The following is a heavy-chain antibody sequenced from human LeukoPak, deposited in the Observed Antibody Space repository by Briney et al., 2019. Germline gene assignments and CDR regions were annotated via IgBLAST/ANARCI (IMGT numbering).Heavy chain of an antibody. V-gene: IGHV4-34*01. D-gene: IGHD3-10*01. CDR1: GGSFSGYY. J-gene: IGHJ5*02. CDR2: INHSGST. CDR3: AREGGWFGESVISWFDP. Sequence: PSETLSLTCAVYGGSFSGYYWSWIRQPPGKGLEWIGEINHSGSTNYNPSLKSRVTISVDTSKNQFSLKLSSVTVADTAVYYCAREGGWFGESVISWFDPWGQGTPVTVSS.